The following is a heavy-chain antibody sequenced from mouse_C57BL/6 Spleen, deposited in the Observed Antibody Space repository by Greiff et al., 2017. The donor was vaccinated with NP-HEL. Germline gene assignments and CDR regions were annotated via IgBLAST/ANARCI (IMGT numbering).Heavy chain of an antibody. J-gene: IGHJ2*01. CDR1: GYTFTSYG. CDR3: AKKAYGSREPYYFDY. D-gene: IGHD1-1*01. V-gene: IGHV1-58*01. Sequence: EVQLQESGAELVRPGSSVKMSCKTSGYTFTSYGINWVKQRPGQGLEWIGYIYIGNGYTEYNEKFKGKATLTSDTSSSTAYMQLSSLTSEDSAIYFCAKKAYGSREPYYFDYWGKGTTLTVSS. CDR2: IYIGNGYT.